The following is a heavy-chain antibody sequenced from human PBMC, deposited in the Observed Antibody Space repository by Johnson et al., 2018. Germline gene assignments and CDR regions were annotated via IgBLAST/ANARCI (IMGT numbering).Heavy chain of an antibody. J-gene: IGHJ3*01. V-gene: IGHV3-23*04. Sequence: VQLVESGGGLVKPGGSLRLSCAASGFTFSSYNMNWVRQAPGKGLEWVSSLSSSSGGSTYYADPVKGRFTISRDNSKNTLYLQMNSLRAEDTALYYFAKERWLQSTVDAFDFWGQGTMVTVSS. CDR1: GFTFSSYN. CDR2: SSSSGGST. CDR3: AKERWLQSTVDAFDF. D-gene: IGHD5-24*01.